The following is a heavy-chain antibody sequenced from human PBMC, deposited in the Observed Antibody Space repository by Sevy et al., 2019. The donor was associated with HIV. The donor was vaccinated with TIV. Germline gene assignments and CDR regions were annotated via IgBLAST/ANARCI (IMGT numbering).Heavy chain of an antibody. V-gene: IGHV1-24*01. CDR3: ATGEAAAGKGSPS. Sequence: ASVKVSCKVSGYTLTELSMHWVRQAPGKVLESMGGFDPEDGETIYAQKFQGRVTMTEDTSTDTAYMELSSLRSEDTAVYYCATGEAAAGKGSPSWGQGTLVTVSS. D-gene: IGHD6-13*01. CDR1: GYTLTELS. J-gene: IGHJ5*02. CDR2: FDPEDGET.